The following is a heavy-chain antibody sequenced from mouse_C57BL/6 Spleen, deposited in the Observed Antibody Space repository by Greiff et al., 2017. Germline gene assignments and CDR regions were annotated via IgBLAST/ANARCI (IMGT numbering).Heavy chain of an antibody. CDR3: VRSSYGYAMDY. J-gene: IGHJ4*01. D-gene: IGHD1-1*01. CDR1: GFSFNTYA. Sequence: EVQVVESGGGLVQPKGSLKLSCAASGFSFNTYAMNWVRQAPGKGLEWVARIRSKSNNYATYYADSVKDRFTISREASESILYLQMNNVKTEGTAMYYCVRSSYGYAMDYWGQGTSVTVSS. CDR2: IRSKSNNYAT. V-gene: IGHV10-1*01.